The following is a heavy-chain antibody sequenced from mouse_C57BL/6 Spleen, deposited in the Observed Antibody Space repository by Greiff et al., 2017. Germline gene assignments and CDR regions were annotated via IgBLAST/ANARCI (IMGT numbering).Heavy chain of an antibody. CDR2: IDPSDSYT. Sequence: QVQLQQPGAELVMPGASVKLSCKASGYTFTSYWMHWVKQRPGQGLEWIGEIDPSDSYTNYNQKFKGKSTLTVDKSSSTAYMQLSSLTSVDSAVYYCARVDYGSSYWYFDVWGTGTTVTVSS. D-gene: IGHD1-1*01. CDR3: ARVDYGSSYWYFDV. CDR1: GYTFTSYW. J-gene: IGHJ1*03. V-gene: IGHV1-69*01.